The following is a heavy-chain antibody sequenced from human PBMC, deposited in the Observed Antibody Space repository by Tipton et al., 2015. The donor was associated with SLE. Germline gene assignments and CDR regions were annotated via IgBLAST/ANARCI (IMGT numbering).Heavy chain of an antibody. V-gene: IGHV4-59*01. CDR3: AREGGALRSAYPTNFDY. J-gene: IGHJ4*02. D-gene: IGHD3-3*01. CDR1: GGSINRYY. CDR2: IYFTGST. Sequence: TLSLTCTVSGGSINRYYWSWIRQAPGKGLEWIGYIYFTGSTRYNPSLESRVTMSVDTSKNQFSLKLNSVTAADTAVYYCAREGGALRSAYPTNFDYWGQGTLVTVSS.